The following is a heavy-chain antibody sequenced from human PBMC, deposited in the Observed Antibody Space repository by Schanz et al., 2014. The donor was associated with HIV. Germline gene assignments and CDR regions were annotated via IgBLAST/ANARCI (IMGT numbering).Heavy chain of an antibody. Sequence: VQLVETGGGVVQPGRSLRLSCAASGFTFSIYGMHWVRQAPGKGLEWVANMKQDASEKYYVDSVKGRFTISRDNAKNSLYLQMSSLRSGDTAMYYCVKGYSYDSDDFDYWGRGIMVTVSS. D-gene: IGHD3-22*01. CDR2: MKQDASEK. CDR3: VKGYSYDSDDFDY. J-gene: IGHJ4*02. CDR1: GFTFSIYG. V-gene: IGHV3-7*03.